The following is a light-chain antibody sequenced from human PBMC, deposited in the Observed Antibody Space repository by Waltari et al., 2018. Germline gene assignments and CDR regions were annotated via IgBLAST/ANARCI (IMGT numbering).Light chain of an antibody. CDR3: QQYDNLPIT. J-gene: IGKJ5*01. CDR1: PDISNY. Sequence: DIQMTQSPSSLSASVGDRVTITCQASPDISNYLNWYQQKPGKAPKLLIYDASNLETGVPSRFSGSGSGTDFTFTISSLQPEDIATYYCQQYDNLPITFGQGTRLEIK. V-gene: IGKV1-33*01. CDR2: DAS.